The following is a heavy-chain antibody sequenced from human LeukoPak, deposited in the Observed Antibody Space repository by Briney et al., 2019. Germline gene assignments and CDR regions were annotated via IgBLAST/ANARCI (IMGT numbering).Heavy chain of an antibody. Sequence: GGSLRLSCAASGFTFSSYGMHWVRQAPGKGLEWVAVIWYDGSNKYYADSVMGRFTISRDNSKNTLYLQMNSLRAEDTAVYYCASSYSSSWYPAPVDYWGQGTLVTVSS. CDR2: IWYDGSNK. CDR1: GFTFSSYG. V-gene: IGHV3-33*01. D-gene: IGHD6-13*01. J-gene: IGHJ4*02. CDR3: ASSYSSSWYPAPVDY.